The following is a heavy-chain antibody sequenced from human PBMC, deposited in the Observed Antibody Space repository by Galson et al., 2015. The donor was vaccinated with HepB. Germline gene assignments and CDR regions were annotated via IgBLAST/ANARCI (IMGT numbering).Heavy chain of an antibody. J-gene: IGHJ4*02. CDR3: TTDGSGSYSPSIVESDY. D-gene: IGHD3-10*01. CDR2: IKSKTDGGTT. CDR1: GFTFSNAW. Sequence: SLRLSCAASGFTFSNAWMNWVRQAPGKGLEWVGRIKSKTDGGTTDYAAPVKGRFTISRDDSKNTLYLQMNSLKTEDTAVYYCTTDGSGSYSPSIVESDYWGQGTLVTVSS. V-gene: IGHV3-15*07.